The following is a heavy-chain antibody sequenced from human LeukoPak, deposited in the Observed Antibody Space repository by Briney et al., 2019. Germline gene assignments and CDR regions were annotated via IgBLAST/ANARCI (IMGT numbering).Heavy chain of an antibody. Sequence: GGSLRLSCAASGFTFSRNGMHWVRQAPGKGLVWVALIRYDGSIKYYEDSVKGRFTISRDNPQNTLYLQMNSLRAEDTAVYYCAKDRWDLPFDYWGQGTLVTVSS. CDR2: IRYDGSIK. J-gene: IGHJ4*02. CDR1: GFTFSRNG. D-gene: IGHD1-26*01. V-gene: IGHV3-30*02. CDR3: AKDRWDLPFDY.